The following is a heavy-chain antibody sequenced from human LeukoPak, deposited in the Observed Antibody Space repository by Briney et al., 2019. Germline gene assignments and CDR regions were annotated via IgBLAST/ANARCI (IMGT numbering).Heavy chain of an antibody. CDR1: GGTFSSYA. CDR2: IIPIFGTA. J-gene: IGHJ6*02. V-gene: IGHV1-69*13. CDR3: ARDSRFNDSSDYYYGMDV. Sequence: ASVKVSCKASGGTFSSYAISWVRQAPGQGLEWMGGIIPIFGTANYAQKFQGRVTITADESTSTAYMELSSPRSEDTAVYYCARDSRFNDSSDYYYGMDVWGQGTTVTVSS. D-gene: IGHD3-22*01.